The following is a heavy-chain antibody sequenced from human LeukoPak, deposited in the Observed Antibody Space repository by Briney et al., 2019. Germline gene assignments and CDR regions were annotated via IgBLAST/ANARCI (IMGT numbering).Heavy chain of an antibody. CDR1: GFTSSTYW. CDR3: ARDFGDGY. V-gene: IGHV3-7*04. Sequence: GGSLRLSCAASGFTSSTYWMTWVRQAPGKGLEWVANIKPDGSDKYYVDSVKGRFTISRDNAKNSLYLQMNSLSAEDTAVYYCARDFGDGYWGQGTLVTVSS. D-gene: IGHD4-17*01. J-gene: IGHJ4*02. CDR2: IKPDGSDK.